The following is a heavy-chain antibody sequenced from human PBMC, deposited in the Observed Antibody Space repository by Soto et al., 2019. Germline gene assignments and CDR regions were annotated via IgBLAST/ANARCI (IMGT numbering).Heavy chain of an antibody. V-gene: IGHV3-33*01. Sequence: GGSLRLSCAASGFTFSSYGMHWVRQAPGKGLEWVAVIWFDGSNKYYADSVKGRFTISRDNSKNTLYLQMNSLRAEDTAVYYWARAGGSQDQSNFDYWGQGTLVTVSS. CDR2: IWFDGSNK. CDR3: ARAGGSQDQSNFDY. D-gene: IGHD1-26*01. J-gene: IGHJ4*02. CDR1: GFTFSSYG.